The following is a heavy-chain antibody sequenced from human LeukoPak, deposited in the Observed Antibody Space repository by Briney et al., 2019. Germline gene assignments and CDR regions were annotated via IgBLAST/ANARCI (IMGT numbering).Heavy chain of an antibody. D-gene: IGHD2-21*01. CDR1: GYSINSGYY. Sequence: PSETLSLTCTVSGYSINSGYYWVWIRQPPGKGLEWIGSICRSGSTNYNPSLKSRGTISVDTSKNQFSLKVSSVPAADTAVYYCARGDCSGPICYSPMDVWGTGTTVTVSS. CDR3: ARGDCSGPICYSPMDV. J-gene: IGHJ6*03. CDR2: ICRSGST. V-gene: IGHV4-38-2*02.